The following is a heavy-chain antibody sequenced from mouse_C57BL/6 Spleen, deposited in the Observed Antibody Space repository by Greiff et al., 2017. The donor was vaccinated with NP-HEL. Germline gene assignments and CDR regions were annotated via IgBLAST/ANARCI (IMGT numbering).Heavy chain of an antibody. J-gene: IGHJ4*01. Sequence: QVQLQQPGAELVKPGASVKLSCKASGYTFTSYWMHWVKQRPGQGLEWIGMIHPNSGSTNYNEKFKSKATLTVDKSTSTAYMQLSSLTSEDSAVYYCARYYGSSYLYAMDYWGQGTSVTVSS. D-gene: IGHD1-1*01. CDR3: ARYYGSSYLYAMDY. CDR2: IHPNSGST. CDR1: GYTFTSYW. V-gene: IGHV1-64*01.